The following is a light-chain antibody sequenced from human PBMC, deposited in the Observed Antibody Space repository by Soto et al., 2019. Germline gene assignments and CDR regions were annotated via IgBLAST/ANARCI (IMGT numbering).Light chain of an antibody. V-gene: IGKV3-15*01. J-gene: IGKJ1*01. CDR2: GAS. CDR1: QSVSSN. CDR3: QQYNKWLWT. Sequence: EIVMTQSPATLSVSPGERATLSCRASQSVSSNLAWYQQKPGQTPRLLIYGASTRAIGIPARFSGSGSGTEFTLIISSLQSEDFAVYYCQQYNKWLWTFGQGTNVEI.